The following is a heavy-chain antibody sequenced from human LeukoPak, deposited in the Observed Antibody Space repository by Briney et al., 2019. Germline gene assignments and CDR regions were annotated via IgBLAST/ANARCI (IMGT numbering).Heavy chain of an antibody. V-gene: IGHV3-48*02. D-gene: IGHD4-17*01. J-gene: IGHJ4*02. Sequence: GRSLRLSCAASGFTFTTYSMNWVPQAPGKGLEWLSYISGSSSTIYYADSVKGRFTISRDNAKNSMFLQMNSLRDEDSAVYYCATSPSGAHYFDFWGQGSLVTVSS. CDR3: ATSPSGAHYFDF. CDR2: ISGSSSTI. CDR1: GFTFTTYS.